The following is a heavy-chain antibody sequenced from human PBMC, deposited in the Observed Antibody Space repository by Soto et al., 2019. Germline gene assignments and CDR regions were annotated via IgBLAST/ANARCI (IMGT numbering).Heavy chain of an antibody. D-gene: IGHD2-2*01. CDR2: ISAYNGNT. Sequence: ASVKVSCKASGYTFTSYGISWVRQAPGQGLEWMGWISAYNGNTNYAQKLQGRVTMTTDTSTSTAYMELRSLRSDDTAVYYCARRGYCSSTSCYDYYYYGMDVWGQGTTVTVS. CDR3: ARRGYCSSTSCYDYYYYGMDV. CDR1: GYTFTSYG. V-gene: IGHV1-18*04. J-gene: IGHJ6*02.